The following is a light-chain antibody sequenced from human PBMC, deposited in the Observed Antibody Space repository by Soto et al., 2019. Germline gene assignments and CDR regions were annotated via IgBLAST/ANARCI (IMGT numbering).Light chain of an antibody. Sequence: SYELTQPPSVSVAPEKTATITCGGDNIGNKRVHWYRQKPGQAPVLVISYDSDRPSGIPERFSGSNSGNTATLTISRVEAGDEADHYCQVWDIMTDNYVFGTGTKLTVL. CDR2: YDS. CDR3: QVWDIMTDNYV. V-gene: IGLV3-21*04. CDR1: NIGNKR. J-gene: IGLJ1*01.